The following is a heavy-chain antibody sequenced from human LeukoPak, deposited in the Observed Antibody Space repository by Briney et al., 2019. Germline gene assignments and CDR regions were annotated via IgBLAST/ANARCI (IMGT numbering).Heavy chain of an antibody. Sequence: GGSLRLSCAASGFTFSSYAMHWVRQAPGKGLEWVAVIPYDGSNKYYADSVKGRFTISRDNSKNMLYLQMNSLRAEDTAVYYCARDFLDSGFDYWGQGTLVTVSS. D-gene: IGHD1-26*01. CDR1: GFTFSSYA. J-gene: IGHJ4*02. CDR2: IPYDGSNK. CDR3: ARDFLDSGFDY. V-gene: IGHV3-30-3*01.